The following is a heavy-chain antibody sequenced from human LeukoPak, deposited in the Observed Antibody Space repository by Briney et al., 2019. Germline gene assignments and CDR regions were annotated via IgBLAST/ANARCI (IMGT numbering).Heavy chain of an antibody. V-gene: IGHV4-4*02. CDR2: IYHSGST. Sequence: PSGTLSLTCAVSGGSISISNSNWWSWVRQPPGKGLERIGEIYHSGSTNYNPSLKSRVTISVDKSKNQFSLKFSSVTAADTAVYYCARDLHGGNSFTSDWYFDLWGRGTLVTVSS. D-gene: IGHD4-23*01. J-gene: IGHJ2*01. CDR1: GGSISISNSNW. CDR3: ARDLHGGNSFTSDWYFDL.